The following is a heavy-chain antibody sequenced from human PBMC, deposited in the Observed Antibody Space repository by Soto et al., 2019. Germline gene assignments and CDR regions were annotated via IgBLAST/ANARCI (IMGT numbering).Heavy chain of an antibody. J-gene: IGHJ4*02. CDR3: AKFRFE. D-gene: IGHD3-10*01. CDR2: ISYDGSNK. Sequence: GGSLRLSCAASGFTFSSYGMHWVRQAPGKGLEWVAVISYDGSNKYYADSVKGRFTISRDNSKNTLYLQMNSLRAEDTAVYYCAKFRFEWGQGTLVTVSS. V-gene: IGHV3-30*18. CDR1: GFTFSSYG.